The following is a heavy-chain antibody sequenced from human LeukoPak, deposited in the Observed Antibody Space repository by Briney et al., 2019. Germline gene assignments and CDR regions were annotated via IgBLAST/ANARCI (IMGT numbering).Heavy chain of an antibody. CDR3: ASQGGYCSSTSCYDY. CDR1: GFTFSSYS. Sequence: GGSLRLSCAASGFTFSSYSMNWVRQAPGKGLEWVSSISSSSSYIYYADSVKGRFTISRDNAKNSLYLQMNSLRAEDTAVYYCASQGGYCSSTSCYDYWGQGTLVTVSS. D-gene: IGHD2-2*01. J-gene: IGHJ4*02. CDR2: ISSSSSYI. V-gene: IGHV3-21*01.